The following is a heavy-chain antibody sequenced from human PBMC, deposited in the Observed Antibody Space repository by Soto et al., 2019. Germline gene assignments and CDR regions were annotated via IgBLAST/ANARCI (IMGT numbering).Heavy chain of an antibody. V-gene: IGHV1-18*01. Sequence: QVHLVQSGAEVKKPGASVKVSCQGSGYAFTTYGITWVRQAPGQGLEWMGWISAHNGNTNYAQKLQGRVTVTRDTSTSTANMELRSLRSDDTAVYYCARGRYGDYWGQAALVTVSS. J-gene: IGHJ4*02. D-gene: IGHD1-1*01. CDR3: ARGRYGDY. CDR2: ISAHNGNT. CDR1: GYAFTTYG.